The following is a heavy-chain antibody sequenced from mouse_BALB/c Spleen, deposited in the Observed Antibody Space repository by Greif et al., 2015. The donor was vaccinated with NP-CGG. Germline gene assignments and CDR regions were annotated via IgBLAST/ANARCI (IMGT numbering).Heavy chain of an antibody. CDR2: ISTYYNNT. D-gene: IGHD2-14*01. CDR1: GYTFTDYA. J-gene: IGHJ4*01. V-gene: IGHV1-67*01. Sequence: VQLQQSGPELVRPGVSVEISCKGSGYTFTDYAMHGAKQSHAKSLEWIGIISTYYNNTNYNQKFKGKATMTVDKSSSTAYMELARLTPEDSAIYYCASKGRYDAMDYWGQGASVTVSS. CDR3: ASKGRYDAMDY.